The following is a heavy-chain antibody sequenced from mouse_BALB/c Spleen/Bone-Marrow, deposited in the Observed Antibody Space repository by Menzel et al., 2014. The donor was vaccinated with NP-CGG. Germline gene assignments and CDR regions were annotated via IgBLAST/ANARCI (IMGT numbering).Heavy chain of an antibody. V-gene: IGHV1-7*01. CDR3: ARHYRYYFDY. D-gene: IGHD2-14*01. J-gene: IGHJ2*01. CDR1: GYTFTSYW. CDR2: INPSTGYT. Sequence: QVQLQQSGAELAKPGASVKMSCKASGYTFTSYWRHWVKQRPGQGLEWIGYINPSTGYTEYNQKFKDKATLTADKSSSTAYMQLSSLTSEDSAVYYCARHYRYYFDYWGQCTTLTVSS.